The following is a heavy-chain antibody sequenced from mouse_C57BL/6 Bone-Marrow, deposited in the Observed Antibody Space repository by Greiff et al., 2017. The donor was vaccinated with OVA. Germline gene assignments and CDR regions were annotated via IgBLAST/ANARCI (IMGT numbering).Heavy chain of an antibody. D-gene: IGHD1-1*01. Sequence: QVQLQQPGAELVMPGASVKLSCKASGYTFTSYWMHWVKQRPGQGLEWIGEIDPSDSYTNYNQKFKGKSTLTVDKSSSTAYMQLSSLTSEDSAVYYCARSGITTVVRYFDVWGTGTTGTVAS. CDR3: ARSGITTVVRYFDV. CDR1: GYTFTSYW. V-gene: IGHV1-69*01. CDR2: IDPSDSYT. J-gene: IGHJ1*03.